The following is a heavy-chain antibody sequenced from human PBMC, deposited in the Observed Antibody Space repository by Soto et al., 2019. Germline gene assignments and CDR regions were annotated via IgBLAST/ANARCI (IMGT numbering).Heavy chain of an antibody. CDR1: GYTFTYRY. J-gene: IGHJ3*02. CDR2: ITPFNGNT. V-gene: IGHV1-45*02. Sequence: SVKVSCKASGYTFTYRYLHWVRQAPGQALEWMGWITPFNGNTNYAQKFQDRVTITRDRSMSTAYMELSSLRSEDTAMYYCASMMDYGDYASDAFDIWGQGTMVTVSS. CDR3: ASMMDYGDYASDAFDI. D-gene: IGHD4-17*01.